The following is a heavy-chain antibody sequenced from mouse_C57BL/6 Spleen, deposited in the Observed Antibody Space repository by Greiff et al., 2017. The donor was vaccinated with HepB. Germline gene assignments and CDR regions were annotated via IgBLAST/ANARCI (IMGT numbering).Heavy chain of an antibody. D-gene: IGHD1-1*01. CDR2: INPGSGGT. Sequence: QVTLKVSGAELVRPGTSVKVSCKASGYAFTNYLIEWVKQRPGQGLEWIGVINPGSGGTNYNEKFKGKATLTADKSSSTAYMQLSSLTSEDSAVYFCASITTVGAYWGQGTLVTVSA. J-gene: IGHJ3*01. V-gene: IGHV1-54*01. CDR1: GYAFTNYL. CDR3: ASITTVGAY.